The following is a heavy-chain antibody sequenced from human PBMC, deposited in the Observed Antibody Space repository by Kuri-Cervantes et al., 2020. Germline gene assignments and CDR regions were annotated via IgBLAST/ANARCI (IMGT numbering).Heavy chain of an antibody. D-gene: IGHD5/OR15-5a*01. CDR3: ARESTMTTRTYNYFEP. J-gene: IGHJ5*02. CDR1: GFTFSSYA. Sequence: GGSLRLSCAASGFTFSSYAMHWVRQAPGKGLEWVAVISYDGSNKYYADSVKGRFTISRDSSKNTPSLQMNSLRPEDTAVYHCARESTMTTRTYNYFEPWGQGTLVTVSS. CDR2: ISYDGSNK. V-gene: IGHV3-30*01.